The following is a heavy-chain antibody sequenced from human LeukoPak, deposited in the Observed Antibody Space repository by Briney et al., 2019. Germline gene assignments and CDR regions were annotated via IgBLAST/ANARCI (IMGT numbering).Heavy chain of an antibody. CDR3: ARVWFGELYFDY. J-gene: IGHJ4*02. V-gene: IGHV4-61*01. CDR1: GYSISSGYY. Sequence: SETLSLTCTVSGYSISSGYYWGWIRQPPGKGLEWIGYIYYSGSTNYNPSLKSRVTISVDTSKNQFSLKLSSVTAADTAVYYCARVWFGELYFDYWGQGTLVTVSS. D-gene: IGHD3-10*01. CDR2: IYYSGST.